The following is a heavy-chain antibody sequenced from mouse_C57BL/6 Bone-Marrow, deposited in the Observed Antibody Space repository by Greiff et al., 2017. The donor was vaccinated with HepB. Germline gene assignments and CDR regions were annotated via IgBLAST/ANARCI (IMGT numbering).Heavy chain of an antibody. CDR1: EYEFPSHD. CDR2: INSDGGST. Sequence: EVKLMESGRGLVQPGESLKLSCESNEYEFPSHDMSWVRKTPEKRLELVAAINSDGGSTYYPDTMERRFIISRDNTKKTLYLQMSSLRSEDTALYYCAREDYYGSSPDYWGQGTTLTVSS. V-gene: IGHV5-2*01. D-gene: IGHD1-1*01. J-gene: IGHJ2*01. CDR3: AREDYYGSSPDY.